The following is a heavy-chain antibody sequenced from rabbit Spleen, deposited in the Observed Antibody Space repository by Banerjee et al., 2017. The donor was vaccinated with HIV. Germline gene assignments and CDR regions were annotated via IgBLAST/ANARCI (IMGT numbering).Heavy chain of an antibody. Sequence: QQLVESGGGLVKPGASLTLTCKASGFSFSSGYDMCWVRQAPGKGLEWIACIYNGDIGSRTYYATWAKGRFTISKTSTTVTLQMTSLTAADTATYFCARDTGSGHYIDAYFDLWGPGTLVTVS. D-gene: IGHD1-1*01. CDR3: ARDTGSGHYIDAYFDL. V-gene: IGHV1S40*01. CDR1: GFSFSSGYD. CDR2: IYNGDIGSRT. J-gene: IGHJ4*01.